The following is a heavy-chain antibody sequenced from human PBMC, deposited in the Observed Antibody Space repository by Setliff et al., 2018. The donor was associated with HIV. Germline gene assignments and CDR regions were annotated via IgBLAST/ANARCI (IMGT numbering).Heavy chain of an antibody. D-gene: IGHD3-10*01. CDR1: GGTFSAYA. CDR3: ARGALLAVFDFDH. V-gene: IGHV1-3*01. Sequence: ASVKVSCKAFGGTFSAYAVSWARQAPGQSLEWMGWINVGKGDTKYSQELQGRITLTTDTSANTAYMELSSLRSDDTAVYFCARGALLAVFDFDHWGHGTLVTVSS. CDR2: INVGKGDT. J-gene: IGHJ4*01.